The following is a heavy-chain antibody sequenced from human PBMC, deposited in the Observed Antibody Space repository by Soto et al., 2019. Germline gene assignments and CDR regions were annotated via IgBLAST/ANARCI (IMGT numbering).Heavy chain of an antibody. CDR2: IIPILGIA. V-gene: IGHV1-69*02. J-gene: IGHJ5*02. D-gene: IGHD4-17*01. Sequence: QVQLVQSGAEVKKPGSSVKVSCKASGGTFSSYTISWVRQAPGQGLEWMGRIIPILGIANYAQKFQGRVTITADKSTSTAYMELRSLRSEDTAVYYCASLNDYGDYEWWFDPWGQGTLVTVSS. CDR3: ASLNDYGDYEWWFDP. CDR1: GGTFSSYT.